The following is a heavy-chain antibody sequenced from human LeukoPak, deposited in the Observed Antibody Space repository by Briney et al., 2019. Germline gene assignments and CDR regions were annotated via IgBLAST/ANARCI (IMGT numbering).Heavy chain of an antibody. V-gene: IGHV1-46*01. Sequence: GASVTVPCTASGYTFTSYYMHWVRQAPGQGLEWMGIINPSGGSTSYAQKFQGRVTMTRDTSTSTVYMELSSLRSEDTAVYYCASRYYDSSGYYSFDYWGQGTLVTVSS. J-gene: IGHJ4*02. CDR2: INPSGGST. CDR1: GYTFTSYY. D-gene: IGHD3-22*01. CDR3: ASRYYDSSGYYSFDY.